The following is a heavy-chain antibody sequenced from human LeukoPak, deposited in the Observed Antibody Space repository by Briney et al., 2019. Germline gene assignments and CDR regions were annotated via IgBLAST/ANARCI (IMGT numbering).Heavy chain of an antibody. V-gene: IGHV4-39*01. J-gene: IGHJ4*02. CDR3: ARHFDYDFMTGYPCYFDS. Sequence: PSETLSLTCIVSGASISSSNSYWGWIRQPPGKGLEWIGSIFYSGSTHYNPSLKSRVTMSVDTSKNQFSLKLSSVTAADTAVYYCARHFDYDFMTGYPCYFDSWGQGTLVTVSS. CDR2: IFYSGST. CDR1: GASISSSNSY. D-gene: IGHD3-9*01.